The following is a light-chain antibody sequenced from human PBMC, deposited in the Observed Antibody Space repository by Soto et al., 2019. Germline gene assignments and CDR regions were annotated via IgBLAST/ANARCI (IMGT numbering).Light chain of an antibody. CDR1: SADIGNSY. J-gene: IGLJ3*02. V-gene: IGLV1-51*01. Sequence: QAVVTQPPSVSAAPGQMVTISCSGDSADIGNSYVSWYQHLPGTAPKLLIYDNNNRPSGIPGRFSGSKSGPSATLAITGLQTGDEADYYCAAWDNSLSAVFGGGTKLTVL. CDR2: DNN. CDR3: AAWDNSLSAV.